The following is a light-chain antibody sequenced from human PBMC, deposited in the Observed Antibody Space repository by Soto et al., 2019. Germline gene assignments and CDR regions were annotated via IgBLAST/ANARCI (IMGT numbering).Light chain of an antibody. J-gene: IGLJ1*01. V-gene: IGLV2-14*01. CDR2: EVS. CDR1: SSDVGGYNY. Sequence: QSALTQPASVSGSPGQSIAISCTGTSSDVGGYNYVSWYQQLPGKAPKLLISEVSNRPSGVSHRFSGSKSGNTASLTISGLQAEDEADYYCSSYRTGGPFVXXXGXKXTVL. CDR3: SSYRTGGPFV.